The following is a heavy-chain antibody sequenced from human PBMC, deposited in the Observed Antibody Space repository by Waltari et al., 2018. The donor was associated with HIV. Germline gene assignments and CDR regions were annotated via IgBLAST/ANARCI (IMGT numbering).Heavy chain of an antibody. CDR1: GFPFAGYA. J-gene: IGHJ6*02. CDR2: MSWGSRGM. D-gene: IGHD3-16*02. CDR3: ARDRNKSFYVYGMDV. V-gene: IGHV3-9*01. Sequence: EVQLVESGGGLLQPGRSLRLYCAASGFPFAGYAMPWGRQVPGKSLEWVWGMSWGSRGMCDGDSLKGRFTIAGYNAKNSLCLQMSSLRAEDTAVYYCARDRNKSFYVYGMDVWFQGTTGTVSS.